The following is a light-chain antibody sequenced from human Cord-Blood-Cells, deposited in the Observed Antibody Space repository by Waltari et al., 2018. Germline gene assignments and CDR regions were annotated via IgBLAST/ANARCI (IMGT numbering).Light chain of an antibody. J-gene: IGKJ2*01. Sequence: EIVLTQSPGTLSLSPGERATLSCRASQSVSSSYLAWYQQKPGQAPRLLIHGASSRATGIPDRFRGSGSGTDFTLTISRLEPEDFAVYYCQQYGSSPYTFGQGTKLEIK. CDR1: QSVSSSY. CDR2: GAS. V-gene: IGKV3-20*01. CDR3: QQYGSSPYT.